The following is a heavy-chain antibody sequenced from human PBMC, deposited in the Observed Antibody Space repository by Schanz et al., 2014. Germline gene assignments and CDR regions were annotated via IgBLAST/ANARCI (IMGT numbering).Heavy chain of an antibody. D-gene: IGHD3-22*01. J-gene: IGHJ4*02. Sequence: EVQLVESGGGLVKPGGSLRLSCAASGFTFSNTWMSWVRQAPGKGLEWVGHIKRTSDGGTRDNAPLKGRFIVSRDDSTNNPQLQMNSLESADTAVYWCTTDWHLDSSGNSRLDYWGQGTLVTVSS. CDR2: IKRTSDGGTR. CDR3: TTDWHLDSSGNSRLDY. V-gene: IGHV3-15*01. CDR1: GFTFSNTW.